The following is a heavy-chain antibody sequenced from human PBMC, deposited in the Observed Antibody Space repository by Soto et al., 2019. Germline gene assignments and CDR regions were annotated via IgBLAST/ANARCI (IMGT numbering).Heavy chain of an antibody. Sequence: ASVKVSCKASGYTFTSYDINWVRQATGQGLEWKGWMNPNSGNTGYAQKFQGRVTMTRNTSISTAYMELSSLRSEDTAVYYCARVVTIFGVVIMNYGMDVWGQGTTVTVSS. CDR1: GYTFTSYD. D-gene: IGHD3-3*01. J-gene: IGHJ6*02. CDR2: MNPNSGNT. CDR3: ARVVTIFGVVIMNYGMDV. V-gene: IGHV1-8*01.